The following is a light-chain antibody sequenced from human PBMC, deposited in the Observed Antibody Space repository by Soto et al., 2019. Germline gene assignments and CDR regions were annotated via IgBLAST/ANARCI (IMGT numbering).Light chain of an antibody. CDR3: GSYTTSGTLGV. CDR1: SSDVGAYNY. CDR2: DVN. J-gene: IGLJ2*01. Sequence: QSALTQPASVSGSPGQSITISCTGTSSDVGAYNYVSWYQHHPGEAPKLLIYDVNYRPSGVSNRFSGSKSGNTASLTISGLQAEDEADYYCGSYTTSGTLGVFGGGTKVTVL. V-gene: IGLV2-14*03.